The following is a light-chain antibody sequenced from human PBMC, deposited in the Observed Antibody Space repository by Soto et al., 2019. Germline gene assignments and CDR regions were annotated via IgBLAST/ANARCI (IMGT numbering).Light chain of an antibody. CDR3: QQYYSYPRT. CDR2: KAS. V-gene: IGKV1-5*03. CDR1: QTISSW. Sequence: DIQMTKSRSALSGSVGDRCTITCRASQTISSWLAWYQQKPGKAPKLLIYKASTLKSGVPSRVSGRGAWTDFTLTSSCLQSEDFSTYYCQQYYSYPRTVGQGTKVDIK. J-gene: IGKJ1*01.